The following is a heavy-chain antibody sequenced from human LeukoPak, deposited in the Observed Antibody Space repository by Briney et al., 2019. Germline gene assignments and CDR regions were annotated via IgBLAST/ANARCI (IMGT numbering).Heavy chain of an antibody. Sequence: ASVKVSCKASGYTFTDHYIHWVRQPPGQGLEWVGWINPNNGGTDCAQKFQGRVTISVDTSKNQFSLKLSSVTAADTAVYYCARRDIVVVPAAIPSYFDYWGQGTLVTVSS. CDR1: GYTFTDHY. D-gene: IGHD2-2*02. CDR3: ARRDIVVVPAAIPSYFDY. J-gene: IGHJ4*02. V-gene: IGHV1-2*02. CDR2: INPNNGGT.